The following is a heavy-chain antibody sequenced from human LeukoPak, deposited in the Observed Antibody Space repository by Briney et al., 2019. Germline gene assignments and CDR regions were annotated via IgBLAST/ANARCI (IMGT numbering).Heavy chain of an antibody. V-gene: IGHV3-23*01. CDR1: GFTFNGYA. CDR2: ISGSGGST. Sequence: GGSLRLSCAASGFTFNGYAMSWVRQAPGKGLEWVSAISGSGGSTYYADSVKGRFTISRDNSKNTLHLQMNSLRVEDTAVYYCAKRGVAAAFDVWGQGTTVTVSS. CDR3: AKRGVAAAFDV. D-gene: IGHD6-13*01. J-gene: IGHJ6*02.